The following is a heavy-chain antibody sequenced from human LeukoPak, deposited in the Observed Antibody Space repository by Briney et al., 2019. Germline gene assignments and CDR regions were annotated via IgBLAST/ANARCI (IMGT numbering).Heavy chain of an antibody. CDR1: GFTVSSNY. Sequence: GGSLRLSCAASGFTVSSNYMSWVRQAPGKGLEWVSVIYSGGSTYYANSVKGRFTISRDNSKNTLYLQMNSLRAEDTAVYYCARDRYGGNSDYWGQGTLVTVSS. CDR2: IYSGGST. J-gene: IGHJ4*02. D-gene: IGHD4-23*01. CDR3: ARDRYGGNSDY. V-gene: IGHV3-53*01.